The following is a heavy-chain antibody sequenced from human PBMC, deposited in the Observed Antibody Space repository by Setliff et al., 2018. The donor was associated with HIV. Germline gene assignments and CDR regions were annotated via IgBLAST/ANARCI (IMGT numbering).Heavy chain of an antibody. CDR1: GGSIKSYS. J-gene: IGHJ6*03. CDR2: IYYSGST. D-gene: IGHD2-8*01. Sequence: SETLSLTCTVSGGSIKSYSWSWIRQPPGKGLDYIGSIYYSGSTNYNPSLKSRVTMSVDTSKNQFSLRLSSLTAADTAVYYCARDSANGKTANLNYLDVWGKGTTVTVSS. V-gene: IGHV4-4*08. CDR3: ARDSANGKTANLNYLDV.